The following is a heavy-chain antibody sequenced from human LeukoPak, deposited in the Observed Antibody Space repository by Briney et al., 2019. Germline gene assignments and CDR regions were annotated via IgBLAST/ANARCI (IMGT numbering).Heavy chain of an antibody. Sequence: SQTLSLTRTVSGGSISSGDYYWSWIRQPPGKGLEWIGYIYYSGSTYYNPSLKSRVTISVDTSKNQFSLKLSSVTAADTAVYYCARTYDSSGYPFDYWGQGTLVTVSS. D-gene: IGHD3-22*01. CDR3: ARTYDSSGYPFDY. J-gene: IGHJ4*02. V-gene: IGHV4-30-4*01. CDR1: GGSISSGDYY. CDR2: IYYSGST.